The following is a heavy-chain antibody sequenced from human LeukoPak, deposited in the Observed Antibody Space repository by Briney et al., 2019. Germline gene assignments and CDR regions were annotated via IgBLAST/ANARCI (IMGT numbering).Heavy chain of an antibody. D-gene: IGHD3-22*01. J-gene: IGHJ4*02. Sequence: GASVKVSCKVSGYTVTEISIHWVRQTPGKGLEWMGGLDAENNKKVYAQKFQGRVTMTEDTSTDTAYMELGNLKSDDTAVYFCADFYETSGFFYWGQGTLVTVSS. V-gene: IGHV1-24*01. CDR2: LDAENNKK. CDR3: ADFYETSGFFY. CDR1: GYTVTEIS.